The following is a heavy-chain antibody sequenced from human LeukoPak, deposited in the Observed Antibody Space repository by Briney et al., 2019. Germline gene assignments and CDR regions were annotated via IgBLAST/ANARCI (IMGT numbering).Heavy chain of an antibody. CDR2: IYYSGST. Sequence: SGTLSLTCTVSGGSISSYYWSWIRQPPGKGLEWIGYIYYSGSTNYNPSLKSRVTISVDTSKNQFSLKLSSVTAADTAVYYCARDLSGSSWYVDWGQGTLVTVSS. CDR3: ARDLSGSSWYVD. CDR1: GGSISSYY. D-gene: IGHD6-13*01. J-gene: IGHJ4*02. V-gene: IGHV4-59*01.